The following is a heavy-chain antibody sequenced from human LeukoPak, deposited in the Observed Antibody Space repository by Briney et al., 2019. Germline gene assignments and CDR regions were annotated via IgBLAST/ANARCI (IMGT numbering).Heavy chain of an antibody. J-gene: IGHJ6*02. CDR1: GGSISSYY. V-gene: IGHV4-59*08. D-gene: IGHD3-3*01. CDR2: IYHSGST. Sequence: SETLSLTCTVSGGSISSYYWSWIRQPPGKGLEWIGYIYHSGSTNYNPSLKSRVTISVDTSKNQFSLKLSSVTAADTAVYYCARHSRVRFLEWLLSDYYYYGMDVWGQGTTVTVSS. CDR3: ARHSRVRFLEWLLSDYYYYGMDV.